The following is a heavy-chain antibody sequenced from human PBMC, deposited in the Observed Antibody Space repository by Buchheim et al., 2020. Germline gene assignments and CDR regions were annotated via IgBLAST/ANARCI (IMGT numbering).Heavy chain of an antibody. CDR1: GYTFTSYD. J-gene: IGHJ2*01. D-gene: IGHD3-3*01. V-gene: IGHV1-8*01. CDR2: MNPNSGNT. CDR3: ARSLGVISFTIFGVVMRSAWYFDL. Sequence: QVQLVQSGAEVKKPGASVKVSCKASGYTFTSYDINWVRQATGQGLEWMGWMNPNSGNTGYAQKFQGRVTMTRNTSISTAYMELSSLRSEDTAVYYCARSLGVISFTIFGVVMRSAWYFDLWGRGTL.